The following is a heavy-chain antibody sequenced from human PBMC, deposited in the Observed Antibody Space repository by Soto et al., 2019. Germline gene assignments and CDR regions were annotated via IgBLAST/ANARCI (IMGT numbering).Heavy chain of an antibody. J-gene: IGHJ3*02. CDR1: GFTFSRVS. V-gene: IGHV3-21*01. CDR3: ATWHLREHAYDI. Sequence: GGSLRLSCEASGFTFSRVSMNWVRQVPGKGLEWVASISSASSETWYADSVKGRFIISRDNAQNSLFLQMNTLRPEDSAIYYCATWHLREHAYDIWGQGTTVTVSS. D-gene: IGHD3-10*01. CDR2: ISSASSET.